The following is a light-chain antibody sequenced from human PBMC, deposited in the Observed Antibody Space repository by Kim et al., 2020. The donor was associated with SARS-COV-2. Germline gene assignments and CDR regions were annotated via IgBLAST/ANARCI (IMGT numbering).Light chain of an antibody. CDR2: GAS. Sequence: VSPGERATLSRRASQSVSSNLAWYQQKPGQAPRLRIYGASTRATGIPARFRGSGSGTEFTLTISSLQSEDFAVYYCQQYNNWPVGFGQGTKVDIK. J-gene: IGKJ1*01. CDR1: QSVSSN. CDR3: QQYNNWPVG. V-gene: IGKV3-15*01.